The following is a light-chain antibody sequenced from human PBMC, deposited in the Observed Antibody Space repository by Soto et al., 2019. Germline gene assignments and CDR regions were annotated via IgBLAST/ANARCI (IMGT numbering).Light chain of an antibody. Sequence: EIVLTQSPGTLSLSPGKRATLSCRASQSVSSTYLAWCQQKPGQPPRLLIYGASSRATGIPDRFSGSGSGTDFALTISRLEPEDFAVYYCHQYGSSSYTFGQGTKLEIK. CDR3: HQYGSSSYT. CDR1: QSVSSTY. V-gene: IGKV3-20*01. J-gene: IGKJ2*01. CDR2: GAS.